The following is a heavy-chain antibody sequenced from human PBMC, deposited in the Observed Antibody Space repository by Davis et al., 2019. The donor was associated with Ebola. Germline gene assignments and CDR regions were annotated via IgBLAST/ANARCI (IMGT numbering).Heavy chain of an antibody. CDR1: GFTFSSYG. J-gene: IGHJ4*02. CDR2: ISGSGGST. Sequence: GGSLRLSCAASGFTFSSYGMHWVRQAPGKGLEWVSAISGSGGSTYYADSVKGRFTITRDNSTNTLYLQMSSLRAEDTAVYYCAKSSSPDYWGQGTLVTVSP. CDR3: AKSSSPDY. D-gene: IGHD6-6*01. V-gene: IGHV3-23*01.